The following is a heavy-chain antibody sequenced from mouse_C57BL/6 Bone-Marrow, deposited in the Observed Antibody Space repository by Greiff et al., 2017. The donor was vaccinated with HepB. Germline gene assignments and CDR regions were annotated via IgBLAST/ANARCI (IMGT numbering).Heavy chain of an antibody. CDR1: GYAFSSSW. Sequence: QVQLQQSGPELVKPGASVKISCKASGYAFSSSWMNWVKQRPGKGLEWIGRIYPGDGDTNYNGKFKGKATLTADKSSSTAYMQLSSLTSEDSAVCFCARENDGVFAYWGQGTLVTVSA. D-gene: IGHD2-3*01. V-gene: IGHV1-82*01. CDR2: IYPGDGDT. J-gene: IGHJ3*01. CDR3: ARENDGVFAY.